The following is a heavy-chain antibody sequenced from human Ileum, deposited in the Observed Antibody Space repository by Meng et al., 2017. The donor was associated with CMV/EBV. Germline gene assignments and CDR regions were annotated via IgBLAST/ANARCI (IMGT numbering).Heavy chain of an antibody. CDR2: TWYGSKWYY. CDR3: TYGWPLKY. V-gene: IGHV6-1*01. CDR1: DSVSISTES. J-gene: IGHJ4*02. D-gene: IGHD3-10*01. Sequence: QVKLHQSGPGLVKPSQTLSLTCAGDSVSISTESWNWIRQSPSRGLEWLGRTWYGSKWYYEYAVSVKSRITIIPDTSQNQISLHLNSVTPDDTAVYYCTYGWPLKYWGQGSLVTVSS.